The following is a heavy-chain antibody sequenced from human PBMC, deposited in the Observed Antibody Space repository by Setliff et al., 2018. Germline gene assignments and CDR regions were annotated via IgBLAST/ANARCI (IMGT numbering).Heavy chain of an antibody. J-gene: IGHJ4*02. CDR1: AYTFSGYY. V-gene: IGHV1-18*04. Sequence: ASVKVSCKTSAYTFSGYYIHWVRQAPGQGPEWMGWISAYSGETNYAQIFQGRVTMTTDTPTSTAYMELRSLTSDDSAVYYCARGQTLRHFDWPTAFDYWGLGTLVTVSS. D-gene: IGHD3-9*01. CDR2: ISAYSGET. CDR3: ARGQTLRHFDWPTAFDY.